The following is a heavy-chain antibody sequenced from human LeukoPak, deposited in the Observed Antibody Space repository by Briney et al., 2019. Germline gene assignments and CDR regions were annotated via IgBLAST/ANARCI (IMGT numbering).Heavy chain of an antibody. J-gene: IGHJ6*02. CDR3: ARDKGPRRSSGWFLYGMDV. CDR2: INPSGGST. Sequence: GASVKVSCKASRYTFTSYYMHWVRQAPGQGLEWMGIINPSGGSTSYAQKFQGRVTMTRDTSTSTVYMELSSLRSEDTAVYYCARDKGPRRSSGWFLYGMDVWGQGTTVTVSS. CDR1: RYTFTSYY. V-gene: IGHV1-46*01. D-gene: IGHD6-19*01.